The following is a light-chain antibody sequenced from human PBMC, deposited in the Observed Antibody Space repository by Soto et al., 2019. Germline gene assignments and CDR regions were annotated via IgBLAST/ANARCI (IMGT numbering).Light chain of an antibody. V-gene: IGKV1-5*01. Sequence: DIHMTQSPSSLSASVGDRVTITCRASQSISSYLNWYKQKPGKAPKLLIYDASSLESGVPSRFRGSGSGTEFTLTISSLQPDDFETYYCQQYNSYSPTFGQGTKVDIK. J-gene: IGKJ1*01. CDR3: QQYNSYSPT. CDR1: QSISSY. CDR2: DAS.